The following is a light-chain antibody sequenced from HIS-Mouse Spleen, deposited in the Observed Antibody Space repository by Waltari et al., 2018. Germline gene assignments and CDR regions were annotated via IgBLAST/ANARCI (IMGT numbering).Light chain of an antibody. CDR3: NSRDSSGNHWV. J-gene: IGLJ3*02. V-gene: IGLV3-19*01. CDR2: GKN. Sequence: SSELTQDPAVSVALGQTVRITCQGDSLRSYYASWYQQKPGQAPVLVIYGKNKRHSEIPDRFSGSSSGNTASLTITGAQAEDEADYYCNSRDSSGNHWVFGGGTKMTVL. CDR1: SLRSYY.